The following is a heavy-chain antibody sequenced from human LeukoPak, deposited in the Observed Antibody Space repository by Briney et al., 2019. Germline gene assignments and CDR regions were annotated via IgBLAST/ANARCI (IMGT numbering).Heavy chain of an antibody. Sequence: SETLSLTCAVSGDSGSSHYWTWIRQPPGKGLEWIGYISLTGTTNYNPSLKSRVTISVDPFKSQFSLILTSVIAADTAVYYCARIESGGTYFYYYYMDVWGKGTAVTVSS. V-gene: IGHV4-59*02. CDR2: ISLTGTT. J-gene: IGHJ6*03. CDR3: ARIESGGTYFYYYYMDV. CDR1: GDSGSSHY. D-gene: IGHD1-26*01.